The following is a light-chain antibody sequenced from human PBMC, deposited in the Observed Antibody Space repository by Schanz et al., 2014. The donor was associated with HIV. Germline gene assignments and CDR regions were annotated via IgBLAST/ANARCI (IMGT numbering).Light chain of an antibody. CDR2: QAS. CDR3: QQCVTYPYT. V-gene: IGKV1-5*03. J-gene: IGKJ2*01. CDR1: QRIGSH. Sequence: DIQMTQSPSTLSASVGDRVTITCRASQRIGSHLAWYQQKPGRAPNLLIYQASTLETGVPSRFSGSGSGTSFTLTIASLQPDDFATYYCQQCVTYPYTFGQGTTLDIK.